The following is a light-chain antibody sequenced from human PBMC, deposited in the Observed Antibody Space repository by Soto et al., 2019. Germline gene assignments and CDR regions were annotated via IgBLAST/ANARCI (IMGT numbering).Light chain of an antibody. CDR1: QTISTY. CDR3: QQSHGIPYT. V-gene: IGKV1-39*01. J-gene: IGKJ2*01. Sequence: DIQMTQSPSSLSASVGDRVTITCRASQTISTYLNWYQQKPGKAPKLLIYAASSLQSGVPSSFSGSGSGTDFTLTISSLQPEDFATYYCQQSHGIPYTLGQGTKLEIK. CDR2: AAS.